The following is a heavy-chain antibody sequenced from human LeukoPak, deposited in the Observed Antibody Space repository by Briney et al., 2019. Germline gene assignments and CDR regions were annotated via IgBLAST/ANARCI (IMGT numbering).Heavy chain of an antibody. D-gene: IGHD5-24*01. J-gene: IGHJ4*02. Sequence: PSETLSLTCTVSGGTISSYYWSWIRQPPGKGLEWIGYIYYSGSTNYNPSLKGRVTISVDTSKNQFSLKLSSVTAADTAVYYCARHRRWLQFSGFDYWGQGTLVTVSS. V-gene: IGHV4-59*08. CDR2: IYYSGST. CDR3: ARHRRWLQFSGFDY. CDR1: GGTISSYY.